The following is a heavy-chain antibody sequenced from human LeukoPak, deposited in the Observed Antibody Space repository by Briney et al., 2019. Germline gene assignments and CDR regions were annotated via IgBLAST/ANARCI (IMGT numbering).Heavy chain of an antibody. J-gene: IGHJ6*03. V-gene: IGHV4-59*01. CDR2: VDHTGST. D-gene: IGHD1-1*01. CDR3: ARGRVSSSTWYSTYYYYFCMDV. Sequence: SETLSLTCSVSDDSITMYYWTWIRQPPGKGLGWIGYVDHTGSTNFNPSLNGRVSISRDTTKNLFSLRLRSVTAADTAVYFCARGRVSSSTWYSTYYYYFCMDVWGKGTTVTVSS. CDR1: DDSITMYY.